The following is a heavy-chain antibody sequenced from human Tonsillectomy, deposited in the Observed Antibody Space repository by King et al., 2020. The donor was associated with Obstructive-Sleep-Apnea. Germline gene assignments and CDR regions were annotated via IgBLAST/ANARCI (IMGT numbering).Heavy chain of an antibody. J-gene: IGHJ4*02. V-gene: IGHV4-39*07. CDR1: GGSISSSSYY. CDR3: ARDLADYGSGSYYLTFHFDY. Sequence: QLQESGPGLVKPSETLSLTCTVSGGSISSSSYYWGWIRQPPGKGLEWIGSIYYIGRTYYNPSLKIRVTISVDKSKNQFSLKLCSVTAADTAVCYCARDLADYGSGSYYLTFHFDYWGQGTLVTVSS. CDR2: IYYIGRT. D-gene: IGHD3-10*01.